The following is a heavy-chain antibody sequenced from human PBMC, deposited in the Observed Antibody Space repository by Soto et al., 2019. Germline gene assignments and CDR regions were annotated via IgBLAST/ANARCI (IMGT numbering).Heavy chain of an antibody. CDR3: AREPLARGIGYYKTRAPFDY. CDR2: INAGNGNT. D-gene: IGHD3-22*01. Sequence: ASVKVSCKASGYTFTSYAMHWVRQAPGQRLEWMGWINAGNGNTKYSQKFQGRVTITRDTSASTAYMELSSLRSEDTAVYYCAREPLARGIGYYKTRAPFDYWGQGTLVTVSS. CDR1: GYTFTSYA. V-gene: IGHV1-3*01. J-gene: IGHJ4*02.